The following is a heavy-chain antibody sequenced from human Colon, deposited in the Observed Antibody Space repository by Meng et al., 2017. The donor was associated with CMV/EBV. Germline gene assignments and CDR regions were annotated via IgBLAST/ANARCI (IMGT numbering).Heavy chain of an antibody. V-gene: IGHV1-2*06. CDR1: GYTFLEHY. CDR2: IHPNTGAT. D-gene: IGHD2/OR15-2a*01. J-gene: IGHJ4*02. Sequence: QVQLVQSGAEVKKPGASVKVSCKAPGYTFLEHYLHWVQQAPGQGLEWMGRIHPNTGATDYAQEFRGRVTMTRDTSINTAYLDLSWLRSDDTAVYYCARGAEYGHKTLVSWGLGALVTVSS. CDR3: ARGAEYGHKTLVS.